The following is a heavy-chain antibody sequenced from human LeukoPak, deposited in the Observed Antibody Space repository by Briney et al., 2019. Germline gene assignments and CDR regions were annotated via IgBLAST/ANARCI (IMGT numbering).Heavy chain of an antibody. D-gene: IGHD3-22*01. J-gene: IGHJ4*02. CDR1: GFTLSDYW. V-gene: IGHV3-7*01. CDR3: ARDALGYYYDSSGRYFDY. Sequence: PGGSLRLSCAASGFTLSDYWMTWVRQAPGKGLEWVANIREDGDLKYYADSVKGRFTISRDNAKNSLYLQMNSLRAEDTAVYYCARDALGYYYDSSGRYFDYWGQGTLVTVSS. CDR2: IREDGDLK.